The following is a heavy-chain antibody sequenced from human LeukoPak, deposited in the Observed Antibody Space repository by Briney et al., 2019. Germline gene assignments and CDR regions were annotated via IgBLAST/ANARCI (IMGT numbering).Heavy chain of an antibody. CDR1: GGSISRYY. CDR2: IYYSGTT. Sequence: SETLSLTCSVSGGSISRYYWSWIRQPPGKGLEWIGYIYYSGTTNYNPSLKSRVTISVDTSKNQFSLKLSSVTAADTAVYYCARLPLRSHFDYWGQGTLVTVS. J-gene: IGHJ4*02. CDR3: ARLPLRSHFDY. V-gene: IGHV4-59*08.